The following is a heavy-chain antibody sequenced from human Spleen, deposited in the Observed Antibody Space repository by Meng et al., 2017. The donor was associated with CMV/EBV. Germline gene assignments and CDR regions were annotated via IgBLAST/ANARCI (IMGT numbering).Heavy chain of an antibody. D-gene: IGHD5-24*01. CDR1: GYTFTSYD. Sequence: QVQLVQSGAEVKKPRAPVKVSCKASGYTFTSYDLNWVRQATGQGPEWMGWMNPNSGNTGYAQKFQDRVTMTRNTSISTAYMELSSLRSEDTAVYYCARGLVEMAPDYWRQGTLVTVSS. CDR3: ARGLVEMAPDY. J-gene: IGHJ4*02. CDR2: MNPNSGNT. V-gene: IGHV1-8*01.